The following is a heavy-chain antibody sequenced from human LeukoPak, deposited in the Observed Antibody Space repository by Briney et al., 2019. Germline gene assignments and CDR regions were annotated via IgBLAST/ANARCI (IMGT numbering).Heavy chain of an antibody. CDR2: SSSSSSTI. V-gene: IGHV3-48*01. Sequence: GGSLRLSCAASGFTFSSYSMNWVRQAPGKGREWVSYSSSSSSTIYYADSVKGRFTISRDNAKNSLCLQMNSLRAEDTAVYYCAREGYCSSTSCYYFYYMDVWGKGTTVTVSS. CDR3: AREGYCSSTSCYYFYYMDV. CDR1: GFTFSSYS. D-gene: IGHD2-2*01. J-gene: IGHJ6*03.